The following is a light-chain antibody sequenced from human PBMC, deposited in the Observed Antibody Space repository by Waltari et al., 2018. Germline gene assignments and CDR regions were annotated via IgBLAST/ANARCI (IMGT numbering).Light chain of an antibody. CDR2: WAS. Sequence: DIVMTQSPDSLAVSLGERATINCKSSLSVLYSSNNKNYLAWYQQKPGQPHKLPIYWASTRESGVPDRFSGSGSGTDFTLTISSLQAEDVAVYYCQQYYSTPPTFGQGTKVEIK. J-gene: IGKJ1*01. CDR1: LSVLYSSNNKNY. CDR3: QQYYSTPPT. V-gene: IGKV4-1*01.